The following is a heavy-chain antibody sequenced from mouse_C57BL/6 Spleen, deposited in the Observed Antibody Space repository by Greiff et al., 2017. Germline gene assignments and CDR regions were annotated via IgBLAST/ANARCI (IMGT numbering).Heavy chain of an antibody. J-gene: IGHJ2*01. Sequence: EVQLQESGGDLVKPGGSLKLSCAASGFTFSSYGMSWVRQTPDKRLEWVATISSGGSYTYYPDSVKGRFTISRDNAKNTLYLQMSSLKSEDTAMYYCARPYDGYYPSYFDYWGQGTTLTVSS. CDR3: ARPYDGYYPSYFDY. CDR2: ISSGGSYT. V-gene: IGHV5-6*01. D-gene: IGHD2-3*01. CDR1: GFTFSSYG.